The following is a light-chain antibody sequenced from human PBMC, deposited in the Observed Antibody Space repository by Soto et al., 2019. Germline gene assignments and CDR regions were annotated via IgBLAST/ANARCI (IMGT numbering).Light chain of an antibody. Sequence: DIQMTQSPSSLSASVGYRVTITCRASQSVGTYLSWYQQKEGKAPKLLINVASTLQSGVPSRFSGSGSGTDFTLAISSLQPEDFATYYCQQYDNLPITFGQGTRLEI. CDR3: QQYDNLPIT. CDR1: QSVGTY. J-gene: IGKJ5*01. V-gene: IGKV1-39*01. CDR2: VAS.